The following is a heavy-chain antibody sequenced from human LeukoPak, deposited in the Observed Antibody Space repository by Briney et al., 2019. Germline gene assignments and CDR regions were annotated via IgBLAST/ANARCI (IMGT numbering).Heavy chain of an antibody. J-gene: IGHJ4*02. D-gene: IGHD3-22*01. CDR3: AREVTYHYDK. V-gene: IGHV4-59*01. CDR1: GGSITDYY. Sequence: PSETLSLTCTVSGGSITDYYWTWIRQPPGRALEWIGYIYYSGSTNYNPSLKSRVTMSADTSQNQLSLKLSYVTAADTAVYYCAREVTYHYDKWGQGILVTVSS. CDR2: IYYSGST.